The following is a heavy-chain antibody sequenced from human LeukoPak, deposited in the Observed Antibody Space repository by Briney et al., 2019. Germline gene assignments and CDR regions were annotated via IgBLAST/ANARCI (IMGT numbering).Heavy chain of an antibody. V-gene: IGHV3-23*01. CDR3: ATLSPPQTSIYLDY. CDR1: GFTFYNYA. CDR2: ISQDGTTP. Sequence: GGSLRLSCAASGFTFYNYAMIWVRQAPGKGLEWVSAISQDGTTPFYADSVRGRFTISRDNSKNSLYLQMNSLRADDTAVYICATLSPPQTSIYLDYWGQGALVTVSS. D-gene: IGHD1-14*01. J-gene: IGHJ4*02.